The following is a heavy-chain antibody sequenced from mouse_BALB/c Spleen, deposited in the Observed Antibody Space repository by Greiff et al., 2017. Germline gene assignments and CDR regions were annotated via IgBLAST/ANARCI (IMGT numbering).Heavy chain of an antibody. Sequence: EVMLVESGGGLVKPGGSRKLSCAASGFTFSSFGLHWVRQAPEKGLEWVAYISRGSSTIYYADTVKGRFTISRDNPKNTLFLQMTSLRSEDAAMYYCARTGDRYVDYYAMDYWGQGTSVTVTS. D-gene: IGHD2-14*01. V-gene: IGHV5-17*02. CDR3: ARTGDRYVDYYAMDY. CDR1: GFTFSSFG. J-gene: IGHJ4*01. CDR2: ISRGSSTI.